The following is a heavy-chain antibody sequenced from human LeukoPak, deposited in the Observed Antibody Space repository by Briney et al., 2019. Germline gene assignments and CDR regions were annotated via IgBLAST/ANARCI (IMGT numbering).Heavy chain of an antibody. CDR2: ISHSGST. V-gene: IGHV4-34*01. CDR3: ARGGYYNILTDYYIRPSNWFDP. Sequence: SETLSLTCAVYGGSFSGYYWSWIRQPPGKGLEWIGEISHSGSTNYNPSLKSRVTISVDTSKNQFSLKLSSVTAADTAVYYCARGGYYNILTDYYIRPSNWFDPWGQGTLVTVSS. CDR1: GGSFSGYY. D-gene: IGHD3-9*01. J-gene: IGHJ5*02.